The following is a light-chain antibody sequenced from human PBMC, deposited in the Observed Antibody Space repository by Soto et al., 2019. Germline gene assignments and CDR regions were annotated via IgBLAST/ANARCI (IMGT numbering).Light chain of an antibody. CDR3: QQRSNWPPVIT. CDR2: DAS. J-gene: IGKJ5*01. V-gene: IGKV3-11*01. CDR1: QSVSSY. Sequence: ESVWTQSPGTLSLAPGERATLSCRASQSVSSYLAWYQQKPGQAPRLLIYDASNRATGIPARFSGSGSGTDFTLTISSLEPEDFAVYYCQQRSNWPPVITFGQGTRLEIK.